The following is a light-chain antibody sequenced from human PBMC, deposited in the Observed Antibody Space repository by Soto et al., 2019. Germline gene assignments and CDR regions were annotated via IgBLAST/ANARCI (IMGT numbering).Light chain of an antibody. CDR1: SSDVGAYDY. V-gene: IGLV2-11*01. Sequence: QSALTQPRSVSGSPGQSVSISCTGTSSDVGAYDYVSWFQRHPGKGPKLIIFDVHERPSGVPNRFSGSKSGNTASLTISGLRADDEDDYYCCSYAGSKMVLFGGGTKLTVL. J-gene: IGLJ2*01. CDR3: CSYAGSKMVL. CDR2: DVH.